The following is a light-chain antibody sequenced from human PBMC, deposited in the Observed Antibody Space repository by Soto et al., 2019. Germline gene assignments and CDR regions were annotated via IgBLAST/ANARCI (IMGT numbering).Light chain of an antibody. Sequence: SMLTQSRPASGAPGQRVTISCSGSNSNIGSNPVHWYQQFPGTAPKVLIYSNYQRPSGVPDRFSGSKSGTSASLAISGLQSEDEADYYCAAWDDRLSDLLFGGGTKVTVL. CDR1: NSNIGSNP. V-gene: IGLV1-44*01. CDR2: SNY. J-gene: IGLJ2*01. CDR3: AAWDDRLSDLL.